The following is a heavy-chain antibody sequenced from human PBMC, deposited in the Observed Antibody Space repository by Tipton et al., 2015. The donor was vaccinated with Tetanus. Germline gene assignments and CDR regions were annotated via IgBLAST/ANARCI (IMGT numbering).Heavy chain of an antibody. D-gene: IGHD1-7*01. CDR2: INTDTGNP. J-gene: IGHJ4*02. CDR3: ARGGGDNWNFWPD. CDR1: GYTFNNFA. Sequence: QLVQSGSELKQPGASVKVSCETSGYTFNNFAMNWVRQAPGQGLEWMGWINTDTGNPTYAQGFTGRFVFSLDTSVSTAYLQINSLKSEDTAIYYCARGGGDNWNFWPDWGQGTLVTVFS. V-gene: IGHV7-4-1*02.